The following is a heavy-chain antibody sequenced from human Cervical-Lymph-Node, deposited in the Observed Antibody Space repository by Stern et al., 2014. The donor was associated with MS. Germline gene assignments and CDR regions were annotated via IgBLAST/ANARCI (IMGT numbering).Heavy chain of an antibody. V-gene: IGHV1-46*03. CDR2: INPSGGTT. D-gene: IGHD4-17*01. CDR1: GYTFTNYY. Sequence: VQLLESGAEVKKPGASVKVSCKASGYTFTNYYMHWVRQAPGQGLEWMGLINPSGGTTSSAQRFQGRVTMTRDTSTSTVYMELSSLRSEDTAMYYCARDEVYGDYGYWGQGTLVTVSS. J-gene: IGHJ4*02. CDR3: ARDEVYGDYGY.